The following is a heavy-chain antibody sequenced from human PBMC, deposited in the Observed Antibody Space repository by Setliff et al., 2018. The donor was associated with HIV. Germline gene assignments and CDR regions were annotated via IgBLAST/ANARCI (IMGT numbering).Heavy chain of an antibody. J-gene: IGHJ4*02. Sequence: GGSLRLSCAASGLSFSSYVMSWVRQAPGKGLEWFSGISGSGGSTYYADSVKGRFTISRDNSKNKVYLQMNNLRAEDTAVYYCATDSSGYYLGGFDYWGQGTLVTVSS. CDR1: GLSFSSYV. D-gene: IGHD3-22*01. V-gene: IGHV3-23*01. CDR3: ATDSSGYYLGGFDY. CDR2: ISGSGGST.